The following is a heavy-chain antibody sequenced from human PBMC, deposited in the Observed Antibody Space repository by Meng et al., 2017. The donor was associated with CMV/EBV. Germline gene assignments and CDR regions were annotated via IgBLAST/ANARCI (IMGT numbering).Heavy chain of an antibody. Sequence: SRAASGFTFSDYYMSWIRQAPGKGLELVSYISSSCSTIYSTASVKGRFTISRDNAKNSLYLQMNSLRAENTAVYYCAGVLSGWLYWGQGTLVTVSS. CDR1: GFTFSDYY. V-gene: IGHV3-11*01. CDR3: AGVLSGWLY. D-gene: IGHD6-19*01. CDR2: ISSSCSTI. J-gene: IGHJ4*02.